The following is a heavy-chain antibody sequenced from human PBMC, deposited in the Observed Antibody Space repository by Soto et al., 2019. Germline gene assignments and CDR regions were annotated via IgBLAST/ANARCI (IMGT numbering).Heavy chain of an antibody. Sequence: ASVKVSCKASGGTFSSYAISWVRQAPGQGLEWMGGIIPIFGTANYAQKFQGRVTITADESTSTAYMELSSLGSEDTAVYYCASSTGGGGDYYYYGMDVWGQGTTVTVSS. V-gene: IGHV1-69*13. CDR1: GGTFSSYA. D-gene: IGHD3-16*01. J-gene: IGHJ6*02. CDR3: ASSTGGGGDYYYYGMDV. CDR2: IIPIFGTA.